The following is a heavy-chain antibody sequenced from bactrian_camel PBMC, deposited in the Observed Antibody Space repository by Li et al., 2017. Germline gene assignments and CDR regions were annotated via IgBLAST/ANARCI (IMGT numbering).Heavy chain of an antibody. CDR2: IRSDGSLT. V-gene: IGHV3S5*01. CDR1: GFTFTSYY. J-gene: IGHJ4*01. Sequence: HVQLVESGGGLVQPGGSLRLSCAASGFTFTSYYMSWVRQAPGKGLEWVSGIRSDGSLTYYADSVKGRFTISRGNGKLYLQLNSLKPEDTAMYYCALGSSRQATMTARGKGTQVTVS. D-gene: IGHD3*01.